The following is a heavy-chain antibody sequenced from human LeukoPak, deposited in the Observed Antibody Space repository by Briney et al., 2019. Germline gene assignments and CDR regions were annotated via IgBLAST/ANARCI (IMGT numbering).Heavy chain of an antibody. CDR3: ASSEDWGGY. CDR1: GFTFSSYA. CDR2: ISYDGSNK. D-gene: IGHD3-16*01. Sequence: QTGGSLRLSCAASGFTFSSYAMHWVRQAPGKGLEWVAVISYDGSNKYYADSVKGRFTISRDNSKNTLYLQMNSLRAEDTAVYYCASSEDWGGYWGQGTLVTVSS. V-gene: IGHV3-30-3*01. J-gene: IGHJ4*02.